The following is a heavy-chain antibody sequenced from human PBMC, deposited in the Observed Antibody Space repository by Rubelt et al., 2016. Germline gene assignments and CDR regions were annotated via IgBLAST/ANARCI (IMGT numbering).Heavy chain of an antibody. V-gene: IGHV3-11*05. CDR3: AKGHKEVDP. CDR2: TYT. J-gene: IGHJ5*02. Sequence: TYTDYADSVKGRFTISRDNAKNSVYLQMNSLRAEDTAVYYCAKGHKEVDPWGQGTLVTVSS.